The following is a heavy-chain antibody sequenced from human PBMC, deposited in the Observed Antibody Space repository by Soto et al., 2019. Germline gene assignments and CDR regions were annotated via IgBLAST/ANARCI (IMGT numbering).Heavy chain of an antibody. CDR1: GYTFTSYD. CDR3: ARGRPRRREYYYGSGSYYSRVENYYYYYMDV. Sequence: GASVKVSCKASGYTFTSYDINWVRQATGQGLEWMGWMNPNSGNTGYAQKFQGRVTMTRNTSISTAYMELSSLRSEDTAVYYCARGRPRRREYYYGSGSYYSRVENYYYYYMDVWGKGTTVTVS. V-gene: IGHV1-8*01. J-gene: IGHJ6*03. D-gene: IGHD3-10*01. CDR2: MNPNSGNT.